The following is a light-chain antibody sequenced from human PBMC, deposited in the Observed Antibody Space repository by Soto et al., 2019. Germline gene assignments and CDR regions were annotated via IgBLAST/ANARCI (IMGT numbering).Light chain of an antibody. Sequence: QSVLTQPPSASGSPGQSVTISCTGTSSDVGGYNYVSWYQQHPGKAPKLMIYEVSKRPSGVPDLFSGSKSGNTASLTVSGFQAEDEADYYCSSYAGSHNLVFGGGTKLTVL. V-gene: IGLV2-8*01. CDR1: SSDVGGYNY. J-gene: IGLJ2*01. CDR2: EVS. CDR3: SSYAGSHNLV.